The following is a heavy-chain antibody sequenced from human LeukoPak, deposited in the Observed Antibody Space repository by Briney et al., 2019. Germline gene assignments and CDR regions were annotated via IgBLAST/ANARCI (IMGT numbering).Heavy chain of an antibody. CDR2: LSYDGSYE. V-gene: IGHV3-30*18. CDR3: AKAGGLRSHPLDP. J-gene: IGHJ5*02. D-gene: IGHD4-17*01. CDR1: GFTLSSSD. Sequence: GTSLRLSCAASGFTLSSSDLHWVRQAPGKGLEWVAFLSYDGSYEYYADSVKGRFTISRDNSKDTLYLQMNSLRVEDTAVYYCAKAGGLRSHPLDPWGQGTLVTVSS.